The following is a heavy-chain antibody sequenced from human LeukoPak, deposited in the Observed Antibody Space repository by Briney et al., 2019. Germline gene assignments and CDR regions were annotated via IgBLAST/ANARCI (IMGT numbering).Heavy chain of an antibody. CDR2: INAGNGNT. CDR3: ARVDEVATIFSYYYGMDV. D-gene: IGHD5-12*01. V-gene: IGHV1-3*01. Sequence: ASVKVSCKASGFTFTNHALQWVRQAPGQRLEWMGWINAGNGNTKYSQQFQGRVTITRDTSATTTYMELSSLRSEDTAVYYCARVDEVATIFSYYYGMDVWGQGTTVTVSS. J-gene: IGHJ6*02. CDR1: GFTFTNHA.